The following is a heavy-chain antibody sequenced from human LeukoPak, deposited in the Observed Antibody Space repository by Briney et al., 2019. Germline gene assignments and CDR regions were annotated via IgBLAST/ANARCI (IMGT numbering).Heavy chain of an antibody. D-gene: IGHD3-10*01. J-gene: IGHJ4*02. CDR3: AKARNIWFGESLSFDY. V-gene: IGHV3-23*01. CDR2: ISGSGGST. CDR1: GFTFGSYA. Sequence: PGGSLRLSCAASGFTFGSYAMSWVRQAPGKGLEWVSAISGSGGSTYYADSVKGRFAISRDNSKNTLYLQMNSLRAEDTAVYYCAKARNIWFGESLSFDYWGQGTLVTVSS.